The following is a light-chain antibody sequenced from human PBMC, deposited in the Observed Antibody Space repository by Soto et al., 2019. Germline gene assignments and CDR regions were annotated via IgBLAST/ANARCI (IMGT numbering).Light chain of an antibody. CDR2: DAS. J-gene: IGKJ5*01. V-gene: IGKV3-11*01. CDR3: QQRSNWPPIT. Sequence: VLTQSPSTLSLSTGERATLSCRASQSVSSYLAWYQQKPGQAPRLLIYDASNRATGIPARFSGSGSGTDFTLTISSLEPEDFAVYYCQQRSNWPPITFGQGTRLAIK. CDR1: QSVSSY.